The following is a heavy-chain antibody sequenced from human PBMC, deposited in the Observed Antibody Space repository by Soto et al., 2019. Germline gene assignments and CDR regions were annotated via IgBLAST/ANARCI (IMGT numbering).Heavy chain of an antibody. Sequence: QVQLVESGGGVVQPGRSLRLSCVASGFTFSSYAMHWVRQAPGKGLEWVAVISYDGSNKYYADSVKGRFTISRDNSKNTLYLQMNSLRAEDTAVYYCASGPDRSSSWSIDYWGQGTLVTVSS. CDR1: GFTFSSYA. J-gene: IGHJ4*02. CDR2: ISYDGSNK. V-gene: IGHV3-30-3*01. D-gene: IGHD6-13*01. CDR3: ASGPDRSSSWSIDY.